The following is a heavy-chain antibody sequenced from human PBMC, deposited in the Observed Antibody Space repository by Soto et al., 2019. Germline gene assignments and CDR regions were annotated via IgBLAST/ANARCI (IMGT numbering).Heavy chain of an antibody. Sequence: EVQLLESGGGLVQPGGSLRLSCAASGFTFSSYAMSWVRQAPGKGLEWVSAISGSGGSTYYADSVKGRFTISRDNSKNTRYLQMNSLRAEDKAVYYCAKRGWELLRWGYFDLWGRGTLVTVSS. V-gene: IGHV3-23*01. CDR1: GFTFSSYA. D-gene: IGHD1-26*01. CDR2: ISGSGGST. J-gene: IGHJ2*01. CDR3: AKRGWELLRWGYFDL.